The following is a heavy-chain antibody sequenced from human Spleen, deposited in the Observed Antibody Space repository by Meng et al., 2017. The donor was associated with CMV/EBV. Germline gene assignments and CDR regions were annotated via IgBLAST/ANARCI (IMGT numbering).Heavy chain of an antibody. V-gene: IGHV3-48*03. Sequence: GESLRLSCAASAFTFSSYEMNWVRQAPGKGLEWVSYISNNGDTIYYADSVKGRFTISRDNAKNSLYLQMNSLRAEDTAVYYCARDNWTLGNYFDYWGQGTLVTVSS. CDR2: ISNNGDTI. J-gene: IGHJ4*02. CDR1: AFTFSSYE. CDR3: ARDNWTLGNYFDY. D-gene: IGHD1-1*01.